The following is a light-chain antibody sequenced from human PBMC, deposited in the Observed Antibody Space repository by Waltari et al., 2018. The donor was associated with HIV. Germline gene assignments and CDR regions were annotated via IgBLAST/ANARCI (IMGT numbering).Light chain of an antibody. CDR1: SSNVRNNY. CDR3: AAWDDRLSGRL. J-gene: IGLJ2*01. Sequence: QSVLAQPRSVSGTPGQRVNISCSGSSSNVRNNYVYWYQQVPGVAPKLLIYRDNHRPAGVPGRFSGSKSGTSASLAISGLRTEDEAEYYCAAWDDRLSGRLFGGGTKVTVL. V-gene: IGLV1-47*01. CDR2: RDN.